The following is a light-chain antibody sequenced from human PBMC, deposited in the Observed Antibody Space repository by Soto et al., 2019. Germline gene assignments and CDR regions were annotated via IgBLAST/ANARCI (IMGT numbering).Light chain of an antibody. CDR1: QSVSSN. CDR2: GAS. CDR3: QQYGSSPLT. V-gene: IGKV3D-15*01. Sequence: EIVMTQSPTILSVSPGERATLSCRASQSVSSNLAWYQQKPGQAPRLLIYGASTRATCIPARFSGSGSGTDFTLTISSLEPEDLAVYYCQQYGSSPLTFGGGTKVEIK. J-gene: IGKJ4*01.